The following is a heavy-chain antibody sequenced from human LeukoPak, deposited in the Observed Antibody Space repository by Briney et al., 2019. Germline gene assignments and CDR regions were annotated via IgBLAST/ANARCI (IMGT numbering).Heavy chain of an antibody. D-gene: IGHD2-2*01. J-gene: IGHJ4*02. CDR2: VSGSGGST. CDR3: AKDASTGTFYFDY. CDR1: GFTFSNAW. V-gene: IGHV3-23*01. Sequence: GGSLRLSCAASGFTFSNAWMSWVRQAPGKGLAWVSAVSGSGGSTYYADAVRGRFIITRDNSKNTLYLQMNSLRAEDTAVYYCAKDASTGTFYFDYWGQGTLVTVSS.